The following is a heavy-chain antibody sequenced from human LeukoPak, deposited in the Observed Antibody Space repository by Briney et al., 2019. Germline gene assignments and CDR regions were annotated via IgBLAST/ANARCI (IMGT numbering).Heavy chain of an antibody. D-gene: IGHD5-12*01. CDR1: GFTFSSYS. V-gene: IGHV3-48*04. CDR3: TRDSGYEFDY. CDR2: IRSDTSTK. Sequence: PEGSLRLSCAASGFTFSSYSINWVRQAPGKGLEWVSYIRSDTSTKYYADSVKGRSTISRDNAKNSVYLQMNSLRAEDTAVHYCTRDSGYEFDYWGQGTLVTVSS. J-gene: IGHJ4*02.